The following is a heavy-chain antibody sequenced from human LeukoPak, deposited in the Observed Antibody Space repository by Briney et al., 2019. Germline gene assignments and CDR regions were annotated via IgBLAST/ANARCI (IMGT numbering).Heavy chain of an antibody. V-gene: IGHV4-59*08. CDR3: ARHPVGGVFDY. CDR1: GGSISSYY. CDR2: IYYSGST. J-gene: IGHJ4*02. Sequence: PSETLSLTCTVSGGSISSYYWSWIRQPPGKGLEWIGYIYYSGSTNYNPSLKSRVTISVDTSKNQFSLKLSSVTAADTAVYYCARHPVGGVFDYWGQGTLVTVSS. D-gene: IGHD3-16*01.